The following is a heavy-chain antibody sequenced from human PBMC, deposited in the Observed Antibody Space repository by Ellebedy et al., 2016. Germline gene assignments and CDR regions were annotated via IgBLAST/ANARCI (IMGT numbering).Heavy chain of an antibody. CDR3: ARTPRTYYYDMDV. J-gene: IGHJ6*02. Sequence: ASVKVSCKASGYTFTTYAMHWVRLAPGQRLEWMGWINAGNGNTKYSQKFQGRVTISRDTSASTAYMELSSLRSEDTAVYYCARTPRTYYYDMDVWGQGTTVTVS. CDR2: INAGNGNT. V-gene: IGHV1-3*01. CDR1: GYTFTTYA.